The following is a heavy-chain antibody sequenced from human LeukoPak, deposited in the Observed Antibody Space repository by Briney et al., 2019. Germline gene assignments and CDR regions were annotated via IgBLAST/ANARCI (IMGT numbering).Heavy chain of an antibody. CDR3: ARGSYGYGDY. J-gene: IGHJ4*02. CDR2: MNPNSGNT. Sequence: ASVKVSCKASGYTFTNYDINWLRQATGQGLEWMGWMNPNSGNTGYAQKFQGRVTMTRDTSISTAYMELSRLRSDDTAVYYCARGSYGYGDYWGQGTLVTVSS. D-gene: IGHD5-18*01. V-gene: IGHV1-8*02. CDR1: GYTFTNYD.